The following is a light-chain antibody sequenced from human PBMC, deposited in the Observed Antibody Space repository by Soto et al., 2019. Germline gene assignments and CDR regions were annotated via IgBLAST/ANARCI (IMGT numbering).Light chain of an antibody. CDR2: AAS. J-gene: IGKJ2*01. CDR3: QQLNSYPYT. V-gene: IGKV1-9*01. CDR1: QGISSY. Sequence: IQLTQSPSSLSASVGDRVTITCRASQGISSYLAWYQQKQGKAPKLLIYAASTLQSGVPSRFSGSGSGTDFPLTISSLQPEDVATYYCQQLNSYPYTFGQGTKLEIK.